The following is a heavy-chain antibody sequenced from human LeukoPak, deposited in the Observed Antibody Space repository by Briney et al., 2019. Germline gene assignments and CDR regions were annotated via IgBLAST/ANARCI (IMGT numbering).Heavy chain of an antibody. V-gene: IGHV3-7*05. CDR2: IKQDGGEK. J-gene: IGHJ4*02. CDR1: GLAFSSYR. Sequence: PGGSLRLSCAASGLAFSSYRINWGRQAPGKRLGWVANIKQDGGEKHYGDSVKGRFTISRDNAKNSLYLQMNSLRAEDTAVYYCAREKTVTTSLDHWGQGTLVTVSS. D-gene: IGHD4-17*01. CDR3: AREKTVTTSLDH.